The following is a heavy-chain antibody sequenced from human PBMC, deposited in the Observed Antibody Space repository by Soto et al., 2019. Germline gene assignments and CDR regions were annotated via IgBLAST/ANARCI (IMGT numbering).Heavy chain of an antibody. Sequence: DVQLVESGGGFVQPGGSLRLSCAASGFTFNTFPMNWVRPAPGKGLGWLSHISSNSDAMYYADSVKGRFTISRDNARKSLYLQMNSLIVDDTAVYYCVRDYQYGFDIWGQGTMVTVSS. J-gene: IGHJ3*02. D-gene: IGHD3-16*02. V-gene: IGHV3-48*01. CDR1: GFTFNTFP. CDR3: VRDYQYGFDI. CDR2: ISSNSDAM.